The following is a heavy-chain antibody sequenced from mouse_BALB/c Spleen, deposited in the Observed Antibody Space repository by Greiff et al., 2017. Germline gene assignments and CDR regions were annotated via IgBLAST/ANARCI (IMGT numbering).Heavy chain of an antibody. V-gene: IGHV5-4*02. CDR1: GFTFSDYY. J-gene: IGHJ3*01. D-gene: IGHD3-3*01. CDR3: AREGTDTGRFAY. CDR2: ISDGGSYT. Sequence: EVMLVESGGGLVKPGGSLKLSCAASGFTFSDYYMYWVRQTPEKRLEWVATISDGGSYTYYPDSVKGRFTISRDNAKNNLYLQMSSLKSEDTAMYYCAREGTDTGRFAYWGQGTLVTVSA.